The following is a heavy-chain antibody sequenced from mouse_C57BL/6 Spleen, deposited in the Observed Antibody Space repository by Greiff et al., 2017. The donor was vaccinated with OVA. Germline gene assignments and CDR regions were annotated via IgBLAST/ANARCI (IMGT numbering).Heavy chain of an antibody. CDR1: GFTFSDYG. V-gene: IGHV5-17*01. J-gene: IGHJ4*01. Sequence: EVKLMESGGGLVKPGGSLKLSCAASGFTFSDYGMHWVRQAPEQGLEWVAYISSGSSTIYYADTVKGRFTISRDNAKNTLFLQMTSLRSEDTAMYYCARGPPVTWAMDYWGQGTSVTVSS. CDR2: ISSGSSTI. CDR3: ARGPPVTWAMDY. D-gene: IGHD2-13*01.